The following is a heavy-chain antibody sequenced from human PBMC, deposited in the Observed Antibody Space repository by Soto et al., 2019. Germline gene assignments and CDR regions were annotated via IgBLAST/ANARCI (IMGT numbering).Heavy chain of an antibody. CDR1: GGTSSSYA. V-gene: IGHV1-69*01. J-gene: IGHJ4*02. CDR3: ASGGTTVNRRFDF. Sequence: QVQVVQSGAEVQKPGSSVRVSCKASGGTSSSYAITWMRQAPGQGLEWMGGIIPILDTTDYAQKFQGRVTITADESTSTVYMELSSLTSEDTAVYYCASGGTTVNRRFDFWGQGTLVTVSS. CDR2: IIPILDTT. D-gene: IGHD4-4*01.